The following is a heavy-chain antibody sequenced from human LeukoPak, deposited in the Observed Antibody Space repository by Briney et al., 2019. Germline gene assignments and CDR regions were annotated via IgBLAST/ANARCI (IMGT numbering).Heavy chain of an antibody. Sequence: ASVKVSCKASGYTFTNYYTHWVRQAPGQGLEWMGIINPSGGSTSYAQKFQGRVTMTRDMSTSTVYMELSSLRSEDTAVYYCARVWRNYYDSSGYYFDYWGQGTLVTVSS. D-gene: IGHD3-22*01. CDR1: GYTFTNYY. J-gene: IGHJ4*02. V-gene: IGHV1-46*01. CDR2: INPSGGST. CDR3: ARVWRNYYDSSGYYFDY.